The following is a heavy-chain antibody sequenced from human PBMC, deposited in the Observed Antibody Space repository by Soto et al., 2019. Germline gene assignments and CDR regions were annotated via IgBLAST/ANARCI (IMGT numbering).Heavy chain of an antibody. CDR1: GGTFSSSA. J-gene: IGHJ6*02. Sequence: QVQLVQSGAERKEPGSPVKDSCKPSGGTFSSSAIRGLRQGPGQGLEWMRGIIPIFRTPDYAQKFQGRVTIAADESTGTVYMELRSLRSEDTAVYYCARDNDRLQLGGNYYYILDVWGQGTTLTVSS. CDR3: ARDNDRLQLGGNYYYILDV. V-gene: IGHV1-69*12. D-gene: IGHD4-4*01. CDR2: IIPIFRTP.